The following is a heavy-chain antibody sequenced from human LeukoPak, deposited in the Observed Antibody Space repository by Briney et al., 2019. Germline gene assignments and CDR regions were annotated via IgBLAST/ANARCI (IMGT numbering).Heavy chain of an antibody. CDR1: GFTVSGNY. D-gene: IGHD3-16*01. V-gene: IGHV3-53*05. J-gene: IGHJ4*02. CDR3: ASGPTYDYVRVILY. CDR2: IYTGGTT. Sequence: GGSLRLSCAVSGFTVSGNYMTWVRQAPGKGLEWVSVIYTGGTTYYRDSVTGRFTISRDNSKNTVYLRMDSLRPEDTAVYYCASGPTYDYVRVILYWGQGTLVTVSS.